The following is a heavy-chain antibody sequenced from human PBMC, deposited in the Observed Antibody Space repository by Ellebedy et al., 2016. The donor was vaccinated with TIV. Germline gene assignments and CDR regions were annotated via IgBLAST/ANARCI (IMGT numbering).Heavy chain of an antibody. CDR1: GGSISSYY. CDR3: ARGGGYGEDWYFDL. D-gene: IGHD4-17*01. J-gene: IGHJ2*01. CDR2: IYSSGST. Sequence: MPSETLSLTCTVSGGSISSYYWSWIRQPAGKGLEWIGRIYSSGSTNYNPSLKSRVTMSVDTSKNQFSLKLSSATAADTAVYYCARGGGYGEDWYFDLWGRGTLVTVSS. V-gene: IGHV4-4*07.